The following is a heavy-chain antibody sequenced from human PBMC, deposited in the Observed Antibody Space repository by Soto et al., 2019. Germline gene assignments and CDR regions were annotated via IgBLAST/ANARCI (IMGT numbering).Heavy chain of an antibody. CDR3: ARDSVCSSTSCYLNWFDP. V-gene: IGHV3-48*02. CDR2: ISSSSSTI. Sequence: EVQLVESGGGLVQPGGSLRLSCAASGFTFSSYSMNWVRQAPGNGLEWVSYISSSSSTIYYADSVKGRFTISRDNAKNSLYLQMNSLRDEDTSVYYCARDSVCSSTSCYLNWFDPWGQGTLVTVSS. CDR1: GFTFSSYS. D-gene: IGHD2-2*01. J-gene: IGHJ5*02.